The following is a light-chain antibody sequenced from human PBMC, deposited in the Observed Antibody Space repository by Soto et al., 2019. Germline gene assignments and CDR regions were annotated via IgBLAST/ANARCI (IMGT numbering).Light chain of an antibody. V-gene: IGKV3-20*01. J-gene: IGKJ1*01. CDR3: QQYGSSPTWT. CDR1: QSVSSSY. Sequence: ESVLTQSPGTLSLSPGERATLSCRASQSVSSSYLAWYQQKPGQSPRLLIYGAYSRATGIPDRFSGSGSGTDFTLTISRLEPEDFAVYYCQQYGSSPTWTFGPGTKVEIK. CDR2: GAY.